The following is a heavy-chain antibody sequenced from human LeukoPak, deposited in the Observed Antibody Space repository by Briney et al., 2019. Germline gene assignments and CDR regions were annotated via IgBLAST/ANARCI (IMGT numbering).Heavy chain of an antibody. V-gene: IGHV7-4-1*02. CDR1: GYTFTSYG. CDR3: ARSGGSGSHYARYYYYYMDV. D-gene: IGHD3-10*01. Sequence: ASVKVSCKASGYTFTSYGISWVRQAPRQGLEWMGWINTNAGNPTYAQGFTGRFVFSLDTSVSTAYLQISSLKAEDTAVYYCARSGGSGSHYARYYYYYMDVWGKGTTVTVSS. J-gene: IGHJ6*03. CDR2: INTNAGNP.